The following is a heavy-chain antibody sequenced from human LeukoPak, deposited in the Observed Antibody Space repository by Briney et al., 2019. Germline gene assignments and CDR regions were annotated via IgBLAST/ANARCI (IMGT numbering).Heavy chain of an antibody. D-gene: IGHD2-15*01. Sequence: ASVKVSCKTSGYAFTGYYIHWVRQAPGQGLEWMGWINPNSGGTNYAQKFQGRVTMTRDTSISTAYMELSRLRSDDTAVYYCASSPSRIMGNWFDPWGQGTLVTVSS. CDR3: ASSPSRIMGNWFDP. J-gene: IGHJ5*02. CDR1: GYAFTGYY. V-gene: IGHV1-2*02. CDR2: INPNSGGT.